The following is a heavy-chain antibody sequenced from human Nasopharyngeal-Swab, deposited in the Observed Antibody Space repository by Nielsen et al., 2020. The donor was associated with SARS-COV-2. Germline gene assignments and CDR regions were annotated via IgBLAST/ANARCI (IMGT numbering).Heavy chain of an antibody. V-gene: IGHV4-34*01. CDR1: GGSFSGYY. Sequence: GSLRLSCAVYGGSFSGYYWNWIRQRPGKGLEWKGERNKSGSTNYNPYIKSRVTISLDTSKNQFPLKLSSVTAADTAVYYCARSRYTSSWYGVRNWFDPWGQGTLVTVSS. D-gene: IGHD6-13*01. J-gene: IGHJ5*02. CDR2: RNKSGST. CDR3: ARSRYTSSWYGVRNWFDP.